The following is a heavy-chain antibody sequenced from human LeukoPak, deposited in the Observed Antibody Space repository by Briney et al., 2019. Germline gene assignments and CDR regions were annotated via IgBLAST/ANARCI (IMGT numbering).Heavy chain of an antibody. CDR3: ARSYGDV. J-gene: IGHJ6*04. V-gene: IGHV3-11*04. D-gene: IGHD3-10*01. Sequence: GGSLRLSCVGFGFIFSDYYMTWVRQAPGKGLEWVAYISRSGNNIYYAESVKGRFAISRDNVENSLYLHMSSLRAEDTASYSCARSYGDVWGKGTMVTVSS. CDR2: ISRSGNNI. CDR1: GFIFSDYY.